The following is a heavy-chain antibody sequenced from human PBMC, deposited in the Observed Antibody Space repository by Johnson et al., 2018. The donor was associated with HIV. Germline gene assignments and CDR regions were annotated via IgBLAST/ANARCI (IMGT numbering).Heavy chain of an antibody. V-gene: IGHV3-30-3*01. Sequence: QEQLVESGGGVVQPERSLRLSSAASGFSFSNYAIHWVRQAPGKGLECVAAISYDGGTTYSSDSVKGRFTISRDNSKNTLYLQLNSLRAEDTALYYCAGLAVRGSAGAFDIWGQGTLVTVAS. D-gene: IGHD3-10*01. CDR2: ISYDGGTT. CDR3: AGLAVRGSAGAFDI. CDR1: GFSFSNYA. J-gene: IGHJ3*02.